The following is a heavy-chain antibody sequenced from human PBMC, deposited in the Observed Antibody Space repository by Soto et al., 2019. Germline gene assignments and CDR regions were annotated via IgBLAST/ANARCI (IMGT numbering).Heavy chain of an antibody. CDR2: IVVGSGNT. CDR3: AADTYSSSWYTNFDY. Sequence: QMQLVQSGPEVKKPGTSVKVSCKASGFTFTSSAMQWVRQARGQRLEWIGWIVVGSGNTNYAQKLQEKFTITRDMSTSTAYMELSSLRSEHTAVYYCAADTYSSSWYTNFDYWGQGTLVTVSS. V-gene: IGHV1-58*02. J-gene: IGHJ4*02. D-gene: IGHD6-13*01. CDR1: GFTFTSSA.